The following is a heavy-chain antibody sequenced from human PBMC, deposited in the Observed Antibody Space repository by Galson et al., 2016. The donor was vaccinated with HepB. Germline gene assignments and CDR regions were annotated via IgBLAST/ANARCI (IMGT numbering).Heavy chain of an antibody. CDR1: GFTFSAYD. V-gene: IGHV3-30*02. Sequence: SLRLSCAASGFTFSAYDMHWVRQAPGKGLEWVAVTKYDGSDKYYADSVKGRFTISRDNSKNTLYLQMNSLRAEDTAVYYCAKSSGTYYTLIDYWVQGTLVTVSS. D-gene: IGHD3-10*01. CDR3: AKSSGTYYTLIDY. CDR2: TKYDGSDK. J-gene: IGHJ4*02.